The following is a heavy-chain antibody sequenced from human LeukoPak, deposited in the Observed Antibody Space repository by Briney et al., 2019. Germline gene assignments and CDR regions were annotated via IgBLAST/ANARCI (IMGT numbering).Heavy chain of an antibody. Sequence: GGSLRLSCSASGFTFSSYAMHWVRPAPGKGLEYVSAINNYGGSTYYSVPVKGRFTIPRDNSKNTLYLQMGSLRAEDTGVYYCVKRGTYYYDSSGSNYWGQGTLVTVSS. D-gene: IGHD3-22*01. CDR3: VKRGTYYYDSSGSNY. CDR2: INNYGGST. V-gene: IGHV3-64D*09. CDR1: GFTFSSYA. J-gene: IGHJ4*02.